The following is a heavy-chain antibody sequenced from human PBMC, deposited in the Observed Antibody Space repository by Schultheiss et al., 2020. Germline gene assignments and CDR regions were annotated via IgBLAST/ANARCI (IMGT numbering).Heavy chain of an antibody. V-gene: IGHV5-51*01. D-gene: IGHD2-2*01. Sequence: GESLKISCKGSGYTFTSYWIGWVRQMPGKGLEWMGIIYPGDSDTRYSPSFQGQVTISADKSISTAYLQWSSLKASDTAMYFCASLSTARAFDYWGRGTLVTVSS. J-gene: IGHJ4*02. CDR1: GYTFTSYW. CDR2: IYPGDSDT. CDR3: ASLSTARAFDY.